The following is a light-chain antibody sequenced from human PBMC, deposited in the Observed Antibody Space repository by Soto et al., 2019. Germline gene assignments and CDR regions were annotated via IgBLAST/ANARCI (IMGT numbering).Light chain of an antibody. J-gene: IGLJ3*02. Sequence: SYELTQPPPVSVAPGQTASIPCGGNNIGSKSVHWYQQRPGQAPVLVVYDESDRPSGIPDRFSGSNSGNTATQTVSRVEAGDEADYYCQVWDSRSDHWVFGGGTKLTVL. CDR3: QVWDSRSDHWV. V-gene: IGLV3-21*02. CDR2: DES. CDR1: NIGSKS.